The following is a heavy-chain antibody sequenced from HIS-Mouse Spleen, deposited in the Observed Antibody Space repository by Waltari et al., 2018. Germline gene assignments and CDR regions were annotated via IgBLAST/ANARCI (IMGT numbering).Heavy chain of an antibody. J-gene: IGHJ2*01. V-gene: IGHV4-39*07. Sequence: QLQLQESGPGLVNPSETLSLTCTVPGRSISSSSYSWGGIRHPPGKGLAWIGSIYYSWSTYYNPSLKSRVTISVDTSKNQFSLKLSSVTAADTAVYYCAREIPYSSSWYDWYFDLWGRGTLVTVSS. CDR2: IYYSWST. CDR3: AREIPYSSSWYDWYFDL. CDR1: GRSISSSSYS. D-gene: IGHD6-13*01.